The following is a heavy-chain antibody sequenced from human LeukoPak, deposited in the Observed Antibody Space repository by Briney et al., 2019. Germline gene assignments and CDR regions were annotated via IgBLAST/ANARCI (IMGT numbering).Heavy chain of an antibody. D-gene: IGHD6-19*01. CDR1: GYTFTSYY. J-gene: IGHJ4*02. CDR3: ARRVHSSGCDY. CDR2: INPSGGST. V-gene: IGHV1-46*01. Sequence: ASVKVSCKASGYTFTSYYMHWVRQAPGQGLEWMGIINPSGGSTSYAQKFQGRVTMTTDTSTSTAYMELRSLRSDDTAVYYCARRVHSSGCDYWGQGTLVTVSS.